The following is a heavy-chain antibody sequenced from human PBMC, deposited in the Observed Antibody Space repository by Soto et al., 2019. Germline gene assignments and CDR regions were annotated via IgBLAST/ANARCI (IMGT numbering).Heavy chain of an antibody. V-gene: IGHV3-7*01. CDR1: GFTFSSYW. Sequence: GGSLRLSCAASGFTFSSYWMSWVRQAPGKGLEWVANIKQDGSEKYYVDSVKGRFTISRDNAKNSLYLQMNSLRAEDTAVYYCAREPHSSGFNWFDPWGQGTQVTVSS. J-gene: IGHJ5*02. CDR2: IKQDGSEK. D-gene: IGHD6-19*01. CDR3: AREPHSSGFNWFDP.